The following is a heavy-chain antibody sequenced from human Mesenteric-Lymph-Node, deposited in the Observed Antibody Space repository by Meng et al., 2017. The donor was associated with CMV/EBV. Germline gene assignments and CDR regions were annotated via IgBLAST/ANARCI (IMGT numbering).Heavy chain of an antibody. D-gene: IGHD3-16*01. CDR3: ATPGGAGPIDY. V-gene: IGHV3-74*01. J-gene: IGHJ4*02. CDR2: INSDGSIT. CDR1: GFTFSYYW. Sequence: GGSLRLSCAASGFTFSYYWMYWVRQAPGKGLVWVSRINSDGSITNYADSVKGRFTISKDNAKNTLHLQMNSLRDEDTAVYYCATPGGAGPIDYWGQGTLVTVSS.